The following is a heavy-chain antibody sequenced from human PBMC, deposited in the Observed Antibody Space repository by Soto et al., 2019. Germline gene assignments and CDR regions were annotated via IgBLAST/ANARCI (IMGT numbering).Heavy chain of an antibody. CDR2: IYHSGTN. J-gene: IGHJ5*02. D-gene: IGHD3-22*01. CDR3: ARDSSGYYWFDP. Sequence: SETLSLTCAVSGFSISSGYFWGWIRQPPGKGPEWLGSIYHSGTNYYNPSVKGRVTISVDTSKNQFSLKMSSVTAADTAVYYCARDSSGYYWFDPWGQGTLVTVSS. CDR1: GFSISSGYF. V-gene: IGHV4-38-2*02.